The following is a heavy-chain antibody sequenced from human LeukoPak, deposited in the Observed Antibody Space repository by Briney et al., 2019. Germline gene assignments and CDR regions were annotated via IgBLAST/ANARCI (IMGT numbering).Heavy chain of an antibody. Sequence: GGSLKLSCAAPGFTFSSYAMSWVRQAPGKGLEWVSAISGSGGSTYYADSVKGRFTISRDNSKNTLYLQMNSLRAEDTAVYYCAKGGYCSSTSCYAAPGWFDPWGQGTLVTVSS. CDR3: AKGGYCSSTSCYAAPGWFDP. J-gene: IGHJ5*02. D-gene: IGHD2-2*01. CDR2: ISGSGGST. CDR1: GFTFSSYA. V-gene: IGHV3-23*01.